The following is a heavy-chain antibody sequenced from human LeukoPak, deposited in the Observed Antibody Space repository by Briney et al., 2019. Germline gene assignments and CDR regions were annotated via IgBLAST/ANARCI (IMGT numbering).Heavy chain of an antibody. CDR2: ISYDGSDA. CDR3: ARQPEFSNYYMDV. D-gene: IGHD1-14*01. J-gene: IGHJ6*03. V-gene: IGHV3-30*03. CDR1: GFTSSSYT. Sequence: GRSLRLSCAASGFTSSSYTIHWVRQAPGKGLEWLAVISYDGSDAYYADSVKGRFTISRDNSKNRMYLQMNSLRVEDTALYYCARQPEFSNYYMDVWGKGTTVTVSS.